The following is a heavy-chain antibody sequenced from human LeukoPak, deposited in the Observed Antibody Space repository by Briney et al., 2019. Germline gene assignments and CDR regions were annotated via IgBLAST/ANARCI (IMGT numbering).Heavy chain of an antibody. D-gene: IGHD6-6*01. CDR3: ARDMVAARPPHYFDY. CDR2: INPDGSIT. J-gene: IGHJ4*02. Sequence: GGSLRLSCAASGFTLSGYWIHWVRQAPGKGLVWVARINPDGSITDYADSVKGRFTISRDNAKSTLYLQMNSLRAEDTAVYYCARDMVAARPPHYFDYWGQGTLVTVSS. V-gene: IGHV3-74*01. CDR1: GFTLSGYW.